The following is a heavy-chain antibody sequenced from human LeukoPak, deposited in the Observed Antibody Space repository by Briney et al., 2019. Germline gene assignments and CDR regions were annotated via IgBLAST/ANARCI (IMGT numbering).Heavy chain of an antibody. CDR1: GYTFTSYY. CDR3: ARGGGVDILTGFQY. V-gene: IGHV1-69*04. D-gene: IGHD3-9*01. Sequence: ASVKVSCKASGYTFTSYYMHWVRQAPGQGPEWMGRIIPILDVTNYAQKFQGRVTITADQSTSTAYMELSSLRSEDTAVYYCARGGGVDILTGFQYWGQGTLVTVSS. J-gene: IGHJ4*02. CDR2: IIPILDVT.